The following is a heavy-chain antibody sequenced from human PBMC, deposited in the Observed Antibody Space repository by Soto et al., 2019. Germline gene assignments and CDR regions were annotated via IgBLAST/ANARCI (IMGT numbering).Heavy chain of an antibody. D-gene: IGHD4-17*01. Sequence: SEAQPPTCTVSGGSISRYYWSGVRQPPGKGLEWIGRIYTSGSTNYNASLKGRVTMSVDTSKSQFSLKLSSVTAADTAVYYCARLRSGNNWFDPWGQGTLGTVS. CDR3: ARLRSGNNWFDP. CDR1: GGSISRYY. J-gene: IGHJ5*02. V-gene: IGHV4-4*07. CDR2: IYTSGST.